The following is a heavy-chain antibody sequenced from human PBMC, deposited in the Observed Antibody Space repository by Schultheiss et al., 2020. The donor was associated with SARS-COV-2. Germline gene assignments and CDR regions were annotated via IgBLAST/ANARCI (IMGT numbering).Heavy chain of an antibody. CDR1: GGSISSYY. Sequence: SETLSLTCTVSGGSISSYYWSWIRQPPGKGLEWIGYIYYSGSTYYNPSLKSRVTISVDTSKNQFSLKLSSVTAADTAVYYCATKSRHDYGDFISQDYYMDVWGKGTTVTVSS. CDR3: ATKSRHDYGDFISQDYYMDV. J-gene: IGHJ6*03. D-gene: IGHD4-17*01. CDR2: IYYSGST. V-gene: IGHV4-59*12.